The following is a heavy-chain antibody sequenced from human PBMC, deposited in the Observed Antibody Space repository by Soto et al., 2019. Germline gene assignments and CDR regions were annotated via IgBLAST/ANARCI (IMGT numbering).Heavy chain of an antibody. CDR1: GYTFTSYG. Sequence: ASVKVSCKASGYTFTSYGISWVRQAPGQGLEWMGWISAYNGNTNYAQKLQGRVTMTTDISTSTAYMELRSLRSDDTAVYYCARVGTIFGVVTSYYYYYYMDVWGKGTTVTVSS. CDR3: ARVGTIFGVVTSYYYYYYMDV. J-gene: IGHJ6*03. CDR2: ISAYNGNT. D-gene: IGHD3-3*01. V-gene: IGHV1-18*01.